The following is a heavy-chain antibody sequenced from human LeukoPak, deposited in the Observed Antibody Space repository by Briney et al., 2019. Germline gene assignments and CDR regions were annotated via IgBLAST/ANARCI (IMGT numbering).Heavy chain of an antibody. D-gene: IGHD2-2*01. V-gene: IGHV3-23*01. CDR3: AKCGIVVVPAAMARLDY. J-gene: IGHJ4*02. CDR2: ISGSGGST. Sequence: GGSLRLSCAASGFTFSSYGMSWVRQAPGKGLEWVSAISGSGGSTYYADSVKGRFTISRDNSKNTLYLQMNSLRAEDTAVYYCAKCGIVVVPAAMARLDYWGQGTLVTVSS. CDR1: GFTFSSYG.